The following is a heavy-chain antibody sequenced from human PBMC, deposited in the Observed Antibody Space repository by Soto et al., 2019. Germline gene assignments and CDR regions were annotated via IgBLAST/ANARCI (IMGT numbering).Heavy chain of an antibody. J-gene: IGHJ6*01. Sequence: PGESLKISCKGTEYSFTSYWIGWVRQMPGKGLEWMGITYPGDSDTRYSPSFQGQVTISADKSTSTAYLQWSSLKASDTAMYYCARHWNYSNSTYYYYGMDDWGQGSTVSVSS. CDR2: TYPGDSDT. CDR3: ARHWNYSNSTYYYYGMDD. CDR1: EYSFTSYW. V-gene: IGHV5-51*01. D-gene: IGHD4-4*01.